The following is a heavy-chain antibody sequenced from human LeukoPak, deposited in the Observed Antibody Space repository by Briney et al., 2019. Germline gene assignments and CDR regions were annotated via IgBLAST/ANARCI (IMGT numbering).Heavy chain of an antibody. Sequence: SQTLSLTCAISGDSVSSNSAVWYWIRQSPSRGLEWLGRTYYRSKWFNDYAVSVKSRITITPDTSKNQFTLQLNSVTPEDTAVYYCARGSSDFDYWGQGTLVTVSS. CDR3: ARGSSDFDY. V-gene: IGHV6-1*01. D-gene: IGHD6-19*01. J-gene: IGHJ4*02. CDR1: GDSVSSNSAV. CDR2: TYYRSKWFN.